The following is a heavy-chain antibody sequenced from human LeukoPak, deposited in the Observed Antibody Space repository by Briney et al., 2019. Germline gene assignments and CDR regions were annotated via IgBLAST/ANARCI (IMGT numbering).Heavy chain of an antibody. D-gene: IGHD2-15*01. Sequence: GGSLRLSCAASGFTISRYWMHWVRQAPGKGLVWFSRINSDGSSSSYADSVKGRFTISRDNAKNTLYLQMNSLRAEDTAVYYCASDAGYGLFWGQGTLVTVSS. J-gene: IGHJ4*02. CDR1: GFTISRYW. CDR3: ASDAGYGLF. V-gene: IGHV3-74*01. CDR2: INSDGSSS.